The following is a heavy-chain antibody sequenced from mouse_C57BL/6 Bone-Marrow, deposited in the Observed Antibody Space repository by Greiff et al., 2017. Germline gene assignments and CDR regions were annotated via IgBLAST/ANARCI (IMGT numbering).Heavy chain of an antibody. Sequence: DVMLVESGEGLVKPGGSLKLSCAASGFTFSSYAMSWVRQTPKKRLEWVAYISSGGDYIYYADTVKGRFTISRDNARNTLYLQMSSLKSEDTAMYYCTREDYGSSYNYWGQGTTLTVSS. CDR2: ISSGGDYI. J-gene: IGHJ2*01. V-gene: IGHV5-9-1*02. CDR1: GFTFSSYA. D-gene: IGHD1-1*01. CDR3: TREDYGSSYNY.